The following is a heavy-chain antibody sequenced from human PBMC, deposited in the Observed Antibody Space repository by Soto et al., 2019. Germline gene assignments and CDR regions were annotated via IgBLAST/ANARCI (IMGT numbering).Heavy chain of an antibody. CDR2: IYYSGST. CDR3: ARVVGGWRWLQFGFDY. J-gene: IGHJ4*02. CDR1: GGSVSSGSYY. Sequence: QVQLQESGPGLVKPSETLSLTCTVSGGSVSSGSYYWSWIRQPPGKGLEWIGYIYYSGSTNYNPSLKSRVTISVDTSNNQFSLRLSSVTAADTAVYYCARVVGGWRWLQFGFDYWGQGTLVTVSS. D-gene: IGHD2-21*01. V-gene: IGHV4-61*01.